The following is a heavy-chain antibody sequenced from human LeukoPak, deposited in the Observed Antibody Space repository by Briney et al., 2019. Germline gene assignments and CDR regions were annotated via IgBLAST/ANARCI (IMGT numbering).Heavy chain of an antibody. CDR3: ARHSTVTTSAAGC. CDR1: GGSISSSSYY. Sequence: SETLSLTCTVSGGSISSSSYYWGWIRQPPGKGLEWIGSIYYSGSTYYNPSLKSRVTISVDTSKNQFSLKLSSVTAADTAVYYCARHSTVTTSAAGCWGQGTLVTVSS. CDR2: IYYSGST. J-gene: IGHJ4*02. D-gene: IGHD4-17*01. V-gene: IGHV4-39*01.